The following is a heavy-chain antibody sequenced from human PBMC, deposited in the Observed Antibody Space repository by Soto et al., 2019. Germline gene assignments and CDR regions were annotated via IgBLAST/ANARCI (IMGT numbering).Heavy chain of an antibody. CDR1: GFTVSSNY. CDR3: AASIRGYTYGPLDY. V-gene: IGHV3-53*01. D-gene: IGHD5-18*01. J-gene: IGHJ4*02. Sequence: GGSLRLSCAASGFTVSSNYMSWVRQAPGKGLEWVSVIYSGGSTYYADSVKGRFTTSRDNSKNTLYLQMNSLRAEDTAVYYCAASIRGYTYGPLDYWGQGTLVTVSS. CDR2: IYSGGST.